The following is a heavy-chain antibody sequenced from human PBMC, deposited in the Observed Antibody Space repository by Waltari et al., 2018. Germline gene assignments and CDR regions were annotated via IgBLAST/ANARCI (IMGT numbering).Heavy chain of an antibody. CDR1: GGSMSNYY. V-gene: IGHV4-59*01. CDR2: IYYSGST. CDR3: ARDGIAVAGHYYYYYGMDV. D-gene: IGHD6-19*01. Sequence: QVQLQESGPGLVKPSETLSLTCTVSGGSMSNYYWSWIRQPPGKGLEWICYIYYSGSTNYYPALKSRVTISVDTSKNQFSLKLRSVTAADTAVYYCARDGIAVAGHYYYYYGMDVWGQGTTVTVSS. J-gene: IGHJ6*02.